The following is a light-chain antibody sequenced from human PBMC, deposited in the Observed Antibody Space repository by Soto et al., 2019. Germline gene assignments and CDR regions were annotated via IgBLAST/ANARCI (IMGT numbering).Light chain of an antibody. Sequence: EILLTQSPSTLSLSPGEGVTLSCRASQRVTVNSLAWYQQKPGPAPRLLIYAASTRAAAVPDRFTGSGSGTDFALTISRLEPKDCGVYYCQQYGDSPLTSGPGTKVDI. CDR2: AAS. V-gene: IGKV3-20*01. CDR3: QQYGDSPLT. J-gene: IGKJ3*01. CDR1: QRVTVNS.